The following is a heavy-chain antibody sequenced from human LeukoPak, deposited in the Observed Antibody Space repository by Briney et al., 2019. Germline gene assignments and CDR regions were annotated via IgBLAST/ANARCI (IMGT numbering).Heavy chain of an antibody. CDR2: ISSSGSTI. V-gene: IGHV3-48*04. CDR3: ARDQFLGAKGGGY. Sequence: GGSLRLSYAASGFTFSSYSMNWVRQAPGKGLEWVSYISSSGSTIYYADSVKGRFTISRDNAKNSLYLQMNSLRAEDTAVYYCARDQFLGAKGGGYWGQGTLVTVSS. J-gene: IGHJ4*02. D-gene: IGHD3-16*01. CDR1: GFTFSSYS.